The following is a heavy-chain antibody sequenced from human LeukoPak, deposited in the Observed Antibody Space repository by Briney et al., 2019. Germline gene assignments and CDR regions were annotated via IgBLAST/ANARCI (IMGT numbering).Heavy chain of an antibody. CDR1: GFTFSSYA. CDR3: ARGDGYNFFDY. D-gene: IGHD5-24*01. J-gene: IGHJ4*02. CDR2: TSGSGRSI. Sequence: GGSLRLSCAASGFTFSSYAMSWVRQAPGKGLEWVSGTSGSGRSIHYADSVKGRFTISRDNSENTLYLQMKSLRAEDTAVYYCARGDGYNFFDYWGQGTLVTVSS. V-gene: IGHV3-23*01.